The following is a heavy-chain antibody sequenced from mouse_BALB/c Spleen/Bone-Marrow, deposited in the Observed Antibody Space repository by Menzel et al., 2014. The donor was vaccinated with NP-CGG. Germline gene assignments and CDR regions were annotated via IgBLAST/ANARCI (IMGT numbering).Heavy chain of an antibody. CDR1: GFTFSDYY. J-gene: IGHJ4*01. D-gene: IGHD2-12*01. CDR3: ARDYDYAMDY. CDR2: ISDGGSYT. V-gene: IGHV5-4*02. Sequence: EVKLVESGGGLVKPGGSLKLSCAASGFTFSDYYMYWVRQTPEKRLEWVATISDGGSYTYYPDSVKGRFTISRDNAKNNLYLQMSSLKSEDTAMYYSARDYDYAMDYWGQGTSVTVSS.